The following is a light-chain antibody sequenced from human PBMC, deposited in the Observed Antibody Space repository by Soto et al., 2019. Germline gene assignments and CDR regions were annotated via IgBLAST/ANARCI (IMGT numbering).Light chain of an antibody. CDR2: DAV. CDR1: HIVTGTN. J-gene: IGKJ2*01. V-gene: IGKV3-20*01. CDR3: HQYGSSLGT. Sequence: EIVLTQSPCTLSFSPWEGATLSFMASHIVTGTNLAWYQQRAGQAPRLLIYDAVRRATGIPDRFSGSGSGTDFTLTISRLEPEDFAVYFCHQYGSSLGTFGQGTKVDIK.